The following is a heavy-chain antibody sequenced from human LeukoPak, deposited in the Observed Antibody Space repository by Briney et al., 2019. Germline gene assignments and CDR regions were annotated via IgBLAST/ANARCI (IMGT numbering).Heavy chain of an antibody. D-gene: IGHD3-3*01. J-gene: IGHJ6*02. CDR2: ISGSGGST. Sequence: PGGSLRLYCAASGFTFSSYAMSWVRQAPGKGLEWVSAISGSGGSTYYADSVKGRFTISRDDSKNTLYLQMNSLRDEDTAVYYCAKTDHYDFWSGYWDYGSGSYQSNYYYYGMDVWGQGTTVTVSS. V-gene: IGHV3-23*01. CDR1: GFTFSSYA. CDR3: AKTDHYDFWSGYWDYGSGSYQSNYYYYGMDV.